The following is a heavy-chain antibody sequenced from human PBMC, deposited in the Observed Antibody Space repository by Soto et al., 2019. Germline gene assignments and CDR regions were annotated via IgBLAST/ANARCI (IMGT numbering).Heavy chain of an antibody. D-gene: IGHD1-1*01. J-gene: IGHJ5*02. V-gene: IGHV3-23*01. Sequence: EVQLLESGGGLVQPGGSLRLSCVASGFTFSSYAMSWVRQAPGKGLEWVSAISASGDSTYFADSVKGRFTISRDNSKNTLYLQMNSLRAEDTALYYCATVRPEYDLDPWGQGILVTVSS. CDR1: GFTFSSYA. CDR3: ATVRPEYDLDP. CDR2: ISASGDST.